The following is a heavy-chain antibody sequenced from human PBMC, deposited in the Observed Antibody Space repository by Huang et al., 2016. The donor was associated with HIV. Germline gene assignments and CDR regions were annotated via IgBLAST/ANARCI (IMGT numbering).Heavy chain of an antibody. CDR3: ARASWYEPRSWYFGL. D-gene: IGHD6-13*01. CDR2: INYNGYH. V-gene: IGHV4-34*01. J-gene: IGHJ2*01. CDR1: GGSISGHY. Sequence: QVQLQQWGAGLLKPSETLYLTCAVYGGSISGHYWSWIRQPPGKGLEWIAEINYNGYHKHNPSLKRRVTISVPTSRKQFSLKLNSVTAADAAVYYCARASWYEPRSWYFGLWGRGTLVTVSS.